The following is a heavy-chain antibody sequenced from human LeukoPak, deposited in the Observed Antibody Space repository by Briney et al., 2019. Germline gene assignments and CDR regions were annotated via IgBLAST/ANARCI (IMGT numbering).Heavy chain of an antibody. CDR3: ARDFGVIRRS. V-gene: IGHV3-23*01. CDR2: ISGSGGST. D-gene: IGHD3-3*01. J-gene: IGHJ5*02. Sequence: GGSLRLSCAASGFTFSSYAMSWVRQAPGKGLEWVSVISGSGGSTYYADSVKGRFTVSRDNSKNTLYLQMNSLRAEDTAVYYCARDFGVIRRSWGQGTLVSVSS. CDR1: GFTFSSYA.